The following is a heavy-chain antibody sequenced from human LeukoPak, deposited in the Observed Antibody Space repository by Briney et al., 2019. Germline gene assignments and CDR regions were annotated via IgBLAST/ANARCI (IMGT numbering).Heavy chain of an antibody. CDR2: ISSSGSTI. V-gene: IGHV3-11*01. J-gene: IGHJ3*02. Sequence: PGGSLRLSCAASGFTFSDYYMSWVRQAPGKGREWVSYISSSGSTIYYADSVEGRFTISRDNAKNSLYLQMNSLIGDDTAVYYCAKDRGRAGTSPNTGAFDIWGQGTMVTVSS. D-gene: IGHD3-10*01. CDR3: AKDRGRAGTSPNTGAFDI. CDR1: GFTFSDYY.